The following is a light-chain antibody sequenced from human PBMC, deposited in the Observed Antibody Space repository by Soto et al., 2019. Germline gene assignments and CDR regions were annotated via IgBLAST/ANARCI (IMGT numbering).Light chain of an antibody. J-gene: IGLJ1*01. V-gene: IGLV2-8*01. Sequence: QSVLTQPPSASGSPGHSVTISCTGTSSDVGGYNFVSCYQQHPGKAPNLMIYEVTKRPSGVPDRFSGSKSGNTASLTVSGLQVEEEADYYCSSFAGSRYVFGTGTKV. CDR3: SSFAGSRYV. CDR2: EVT. CDR1: SSDVGGYNF.